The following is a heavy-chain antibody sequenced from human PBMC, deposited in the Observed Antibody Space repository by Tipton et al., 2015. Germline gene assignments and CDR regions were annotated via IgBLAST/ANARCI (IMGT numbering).Heavy chain of an antibody. V-gene: IGHV4-30-4*01. CDR1: GGSISSGDYY. Sequence: TLSLTCTVSGGSISSGDYYWSWIRQPPGKGLEWIGYIYYSGSSFYNPSLKSRVTISVDTSKNQFSLKLSSVTAADTAVYYCARPNSSGWFRHWGQGTLVTVSS. J-gene: IGHJ1*01. CDR2: IYYSGSS. D-gene: IGHD6-19*01. CDR3: ARPNSSGWFRH.